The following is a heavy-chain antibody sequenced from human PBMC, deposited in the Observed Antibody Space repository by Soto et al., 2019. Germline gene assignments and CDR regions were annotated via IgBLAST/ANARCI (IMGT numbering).Heavy chain of an antibody. D-gene: IGHD3-10*01. CDR3: ARDCVLWFGEHWFDP. V-gene: IGHV3-11*01. CDR1: GFTFSDYY. Sequence: PGGSLRLSCAASGFTFSDYYMSWIRQAPGKGLEWVTYISSSGSTIYYADSVKGRFTISRDNAKNSLYLQMNSLRAEDTAVHYCARDCVLWFGEHWFDPWGQGTLVTVSS. CDR2: ISSSGSTI. J-gene: IGHJ5*02.